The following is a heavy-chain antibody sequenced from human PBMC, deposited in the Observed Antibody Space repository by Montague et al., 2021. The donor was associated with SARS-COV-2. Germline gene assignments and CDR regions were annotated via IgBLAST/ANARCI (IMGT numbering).Heavy chain of an antibody. CDR2: IYHSGTT. D-gene: IGHD1-26*01. V-gene: IGHV4-4*02. J-gene: IGHJ5*02. CDR3: ALPLGGARFDP. Sequence: SETLSLTCTVSGASVSSDNWWTWVRQPPGKGLEWIGDIYHSGTTNYNPSLQSRVTISVDKSRNHLSLNLRSVTAADTAMYYCALPLGGARFDPWGQGILVTVSS. CDR1: GASVSSDNW.